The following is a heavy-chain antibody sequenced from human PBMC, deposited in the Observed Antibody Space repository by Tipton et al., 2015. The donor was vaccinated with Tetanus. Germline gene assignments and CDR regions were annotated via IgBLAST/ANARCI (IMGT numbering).Heavy chain of an antibody. CDR2: TWSHGGNI. CDR1: GFIFNSYG. J-gene: IGHJ4*02. V-gene: IGHV3-33*01. Sequence: SGFIFNSYGIHWVRQAPGKGLEWVAVTWSHGGNIYYADSVKGRCAVSRDNSNGMVYLEMGSLRDEDTAVFYCARDTYYRSHHYNYFDYWGQGVRVTVSS. CDR3: ARDTYYRSHHYNYFDY. D-gene: IGHD5-24*01.